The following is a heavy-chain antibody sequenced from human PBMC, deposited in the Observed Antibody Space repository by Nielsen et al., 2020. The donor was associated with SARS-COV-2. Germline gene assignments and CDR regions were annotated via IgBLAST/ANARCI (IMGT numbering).Heavy chain of an antibody. CDR2: TYYRSKRYN. V-gene: IGHV6-1*01. J-gene: IGHJ6*03. CDR3: ARARGAYGDYYYYYYTDV. Sequence: SQTLSLIRAISGDSVSSSSAAWNWIRQTPPRGPEWLGRTYYRSKRYNDYAVSVKSRITINPDTSKNQFSLHLNSVTPEDTAVYYCARARGAYGDYYYYYYTDVWGKGTTVTVSS. D-gene: IGHD4-17*01. CDR1: GDSVSSSSAA.